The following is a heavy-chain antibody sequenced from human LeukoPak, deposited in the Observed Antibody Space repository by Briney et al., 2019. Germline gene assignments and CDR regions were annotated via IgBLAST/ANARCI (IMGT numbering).Heavy chain of an antibody. CDR3: AKLISGGLAVTADWFHP. CDR2: INANSGTT. Sequence: GGSLRLSCAASGFTFSSYAMSWVRQAPGKGLEWVSTINANSGTTSYAASVRGRFTISGDNSKNTLYLQLNTLRADDTATYYCAKLISGGLAVTADWFHPWGQGTLVVVSS. J-gene: IGHJ5*01. V-gene: IGHV3-23*01. CDR1: GFTFSSYA. D-gene: IGHD6-19*01.